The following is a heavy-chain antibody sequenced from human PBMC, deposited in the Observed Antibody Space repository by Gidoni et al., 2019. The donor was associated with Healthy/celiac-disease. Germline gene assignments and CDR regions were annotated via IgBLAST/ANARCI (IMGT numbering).Heavy chain of an antibody. CDR3: AREADYYDSRGWFDP. J-gene: IGHJ5*02. CDR2: IYHSGST. CDR1: GGAISSGGYS. V-gene: IGHV4-30-2*01. D-gene: IGHD3-22*01. Sequence: QLHLQESGPGLWTPSPTLSRTCAVAGGAISSGGYSWSCIRQPPWKGLEWIGYIYHSGSTYYNPSLKSRVTISVDRSKNQFSLKLSSVTAADTAVYYCAREADYYDSRGWFDPWGQGTLVTVSS.